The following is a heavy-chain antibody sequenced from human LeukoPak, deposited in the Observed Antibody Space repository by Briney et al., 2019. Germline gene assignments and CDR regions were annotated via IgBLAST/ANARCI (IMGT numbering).Heavy chain of an antibody. CDR1: GFSFSTYT. V-gene: IGHV3-21*01. CDR2: INGRGDST. Sequence: GGSLRLSCAASGFSFSTYTMNWVRQAPGKGLEWVSAINGRGDSTFYADSVKGRFTISRDNAKNSLYLQMNSLRAEDTAVYYCARGDAGSSYWGQGTLVTVSS. CDR3: ARGDAGSSY. J-gene: IGHJ4*02.